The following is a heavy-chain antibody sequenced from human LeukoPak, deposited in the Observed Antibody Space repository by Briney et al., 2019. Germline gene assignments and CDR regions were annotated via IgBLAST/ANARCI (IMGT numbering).Heavy chain of an antibody. D-gene: IGHD2-21*02. CDR1: GGSVSSGDSY. J-gene: IGHJ3*01. CDR2: IYYSGST. CDR3: AREERGRAAVTGIRWYAFDV. V-gene: IGHV4-30-4*01. Sequence: SETLSLTCTVSGGSVSSGDSYWSWIRRPPGKGLESVGYIYYSGSTYYNPSLKSRVTILVDMSENQVSLHLSSVTAADTAVYFCAREERGRAAVTGIRWYAFDVWGQGTRVTVSS.